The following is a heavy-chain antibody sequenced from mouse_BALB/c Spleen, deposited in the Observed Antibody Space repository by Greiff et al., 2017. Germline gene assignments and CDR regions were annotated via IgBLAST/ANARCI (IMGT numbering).Heavy chain of an antibody. D-gene: IGHD1-2*01. Sequence: EVKLMESGPGLVKPSQSLSLSCSVTGYSITSGYYWNWIRQFPGNKLEWMGYISYDGSNNYNPSLKNRISITRDTSKNQFFLKLNSVTTEDTATYYCAREYGRVSFDYWGQGTTLTVSS. CDR1: GYSITSGYY. V-gene: IGHV3-6*02. CDR2: ISYDGSN. J-gene: IGHJ2*01. CDR3: AREYGRVSFDY.